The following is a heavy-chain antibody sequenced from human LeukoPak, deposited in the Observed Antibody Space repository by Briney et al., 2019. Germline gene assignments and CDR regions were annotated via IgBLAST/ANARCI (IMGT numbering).Heavy chain of an antibody. CDR1: GFTFSSYE. CDR2: ISDSGKTI. V-gene: IGHV3-48*03. D-gene: IGHD3-3*01. Sequence: GGSLRLSCAASGFTFSSYEMSWVRQAPGKGLEWVSYISDSGKTIYYADSVKGRFTISRDNAKDSLYLQMSYLRAEDTAIYYCARDRGKGFSPKESCFDLWGQGTLVTVSS. CDR3: ARDRGKGFSPKESCFDL. J-gene: IGHJ4*02.